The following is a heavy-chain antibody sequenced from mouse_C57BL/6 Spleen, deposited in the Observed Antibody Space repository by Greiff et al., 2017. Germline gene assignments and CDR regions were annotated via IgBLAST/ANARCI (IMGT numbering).Heavy chain of an antibody. J-gene: IGHJ3*01. CDR2: IYPSDSET. Sequence: QVQLQQPGAELVRPGSSVKLSCKASGYTFTSYWMDWVKQRPGQGLEWIGNIYPSDSETHYNQKFKDKATLTVDKSSSTAYMQLSSLTSEDSAVYYFARRGPSSPWFAYWGQGTLVTVSA. CDR1: GYTFTSYW. V-gene: IGHV1-61*01. D-gene: IGHD1-1*01. CDR3: ARRGPSSPWFAY.